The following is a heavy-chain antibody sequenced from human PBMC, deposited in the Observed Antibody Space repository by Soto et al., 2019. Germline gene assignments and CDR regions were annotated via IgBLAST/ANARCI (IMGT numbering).Heavy chain of an antibody. V-gene: IGHV1-24*01. CDR3: ATVGAAAGTGGGNFDY. CDR1: GYTLTELS. D-gene: IGHD6-13*01. CDR2: FDPEDGET. Sequence: ASVNVSCKVSGYTLTELSMHWVRQAPGKGLEWMGGFDPEDGETIYAQKFQGRVTMTEDTSTDTAYMELSSLRSEDTAVYYCATVGAAAGTGGGNFDYWGQGTLVTVSS. J-gene: IGHJ4*02.